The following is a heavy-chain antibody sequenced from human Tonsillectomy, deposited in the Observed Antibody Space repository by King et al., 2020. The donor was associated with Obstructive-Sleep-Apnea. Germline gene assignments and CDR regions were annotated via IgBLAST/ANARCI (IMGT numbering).Heavy chain of an antibody. CDR2: ISPLLGIT. Sequence: VQLVQSGTEVKTPGSSVKVSCKASGGGFDNHVINWVRQAPGQGLEWLGRISPLLGITDYAQRFQDKVTITADKSTDTVYMKLSGLKSEDTAMYYCARDPRGFGVGYGHTFDTWGQGSLVVVSS. J-gene: IGHJ4*02. V-gene: IGHV1-69*09. D-gene: IGHD3-10*01. CDR1: GGGFDNHV. CDR3: ARDPRGFGVGYGHTFDT.